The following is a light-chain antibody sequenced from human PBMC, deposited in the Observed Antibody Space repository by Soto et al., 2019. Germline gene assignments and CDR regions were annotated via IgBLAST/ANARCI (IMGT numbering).Light chain of an antibody. CDR2: EVS. V-gene: IGLV2-14*01. J-gene: IGLJ2*01. CDR3: SSYTSSNSPVV. Sequence: QSVLTQPASVSGSPGQSITISCTGTSSDVGVYNFLSCYQQHPGKAPKLMIYEVSNRPSGIYNRFSGSKSDNTASLTISGLQAEDEADYYCSSYTSSNSPVVFGGGTKLTVL. CDR1: SSDVGVYNF.